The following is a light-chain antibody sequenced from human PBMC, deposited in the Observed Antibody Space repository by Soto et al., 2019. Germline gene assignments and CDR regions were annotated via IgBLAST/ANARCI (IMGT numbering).Light chain of an antibody. V-gene: IGLV2-14*01. CDR1: SSDVGGYNY. Sequence: QSVLTQPASVSGSPGQSITISCTGTSSDVGGYNYVSWYQQHPGKAPKLTIFDVSNRPSGVSNRFSGSKSGNTASLTISGLQAEDEADYYCSSYTRSSTYVFGTGTKLTVL. J-gene: IGLJ1*01. CDR3: SSYTRSSTYV. CDR2: DVS.